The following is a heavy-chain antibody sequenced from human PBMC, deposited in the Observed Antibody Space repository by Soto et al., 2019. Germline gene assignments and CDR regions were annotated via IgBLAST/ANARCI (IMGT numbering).Heavy chain of an antibody. CDR2: IYYSGST. V-gene: IGHV4-39*01. Sequence: SETLSLTCTVSGGSISSSSYYWGWIRQPPGKGLEWIGSIYYSGSTYYNPSLKSRVTISVDTSKNQFSLKLSSVTAADPAVYYCARRMDRGVISENNLFDPCAEGTLVTVSS. J-gene: IGHJ5*02. CDR3: ARRMDRGVISENNLFDP. D-gene: IGHD3-10*01. CDR1: GGSISSSSYY.